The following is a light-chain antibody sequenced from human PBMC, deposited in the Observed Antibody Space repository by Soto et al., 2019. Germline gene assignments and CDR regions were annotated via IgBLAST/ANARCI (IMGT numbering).Light chain of an antibody. Sequence: DIQMTQSPSTLSGSVGDRVTITCRASQTISSWLAWYQQKPGKAPKRLIYGASSLQSGVPSRFSGSGSGTEFTLTISSLQPEDFATYYCLQHNSYPLTFGPGTKVDIK. CDR2: GAS. V-gene: IGKV1-5*01. CDR1: QTISSW. J-gene: IGKJ3*01. CDR3: LQHNSYPLT.